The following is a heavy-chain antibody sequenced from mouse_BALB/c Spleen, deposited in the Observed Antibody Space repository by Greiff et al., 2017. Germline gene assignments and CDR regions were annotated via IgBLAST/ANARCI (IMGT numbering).Heavy chain of an antibody. J-gene: IGHJ3*01. D-gene: IGHD2-14*01. CDR2: INPSNGRT. Sequence: VQLQQPGAELVKPGASVKLSCKASGYTFTSYWMHWVKQRPGQGLEWIGEINPSNGRTNYNEKFKSKATLTVDKSSSTAYMQLSSLTSEDSAVYYCARKEGYRGFAYWGQGTLVTVSA. CDR1: GYTFTSYW. CDR3: ARKEGYRGFAY. V-gene: IGHV1S81*02.